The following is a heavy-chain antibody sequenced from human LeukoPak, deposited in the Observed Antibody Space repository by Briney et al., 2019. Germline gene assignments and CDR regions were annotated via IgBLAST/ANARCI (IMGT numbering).Heavy chain of an antibody. J-gene: IGHJ4*02. CDR2: ISSGGAST. CDR3: ARDGIVVVVAAYFDY. CDR1: GFTFSTYG. V-gene: IGHV3-23*01. Sequence: GGTLRLSCAASGFTFSTYGMSWVRQAPGKGLEWVAAISSGGASTYYADSVKGRFTISRDNAKNSLYLQMNSLRAEDTAVYYCARDGIVVVVAAYFDYWGQGTLVSVSS. D-gene: IGHD2-15*01.